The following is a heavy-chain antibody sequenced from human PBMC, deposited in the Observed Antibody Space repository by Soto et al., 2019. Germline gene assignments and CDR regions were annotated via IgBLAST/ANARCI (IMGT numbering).Heavy chain of an antibody. CDR2: IIPIFGTA. Sequence: AASVKVSCKASGGTFSSYAISWVRQAPGQGLEWMGGIIPIFGTANYAQKFQGRVTITADESTSTAYMELSSLRSEDTAVYYCARGRVDTAMFYYYYYGMDVWGQGTTVTVSS. V-gene: IGHV1-69*13. J-gene: IGHJ6*02. D-gene: IGHD5-18*01. CDR1: GGTFSSYA. CDR3: ARGRVDTAMFYYYYYGMDV.